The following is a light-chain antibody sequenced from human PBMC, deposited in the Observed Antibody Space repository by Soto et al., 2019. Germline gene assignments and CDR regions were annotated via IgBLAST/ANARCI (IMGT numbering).Light chain of an antibody. CDR3: QQRSNWPPWT. CDR2: DAS. V-gene: IGKV3-11*01. CDR1: QSVSSY. J-gene: IGKJ1*01. Sequence: EIVLTQSPATLSLSPGERATLSCRASQSVSSYLAWYQQKPGQAPRLLIYDASNRATGIPARFSGSGSGTDFTLTIRSLEPEDLAVYYCQQRSNWPPWTFGQGTKVDNK.